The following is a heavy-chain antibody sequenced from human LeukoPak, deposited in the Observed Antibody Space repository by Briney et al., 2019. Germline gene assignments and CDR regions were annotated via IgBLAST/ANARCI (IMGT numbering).Heavy chain of an antibody. J-gene: IGHJ6*03. CDR2: IYHSGST. D-gene: IGHD1-7*01. CDR3: ARGITGTTDYYYYYMDV. V-gene: IGHV4-38-2*02. Sequence: SETLFLTCTVSGYSISSGYYWGWIRQPPGKGLEWIGSIYHSGSTYYNPSLKSRVTISVDTSKNQFSLKLSSVTAADTAVYYCARGITGTTDYYYYYMDVWGKGTTVTVSS. CDR1: GYSISSGYY.